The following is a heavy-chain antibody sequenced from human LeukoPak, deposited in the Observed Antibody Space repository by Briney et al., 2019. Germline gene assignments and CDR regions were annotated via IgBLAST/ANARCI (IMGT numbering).Heavy chain of an antibody. CDR2: ITTSDGNT. CDR1: GFTFSSYT. Sequence: AGGSLRLSCAASGFTFSSYTMSWVRQAPGKGLEWVSTITTSDGNTYYADSVKGRFTVSRDNSKNTLFLQMNSLRAEDTAVYYCARAGSSGWYYYYGMDVWGQGTTVTVSS. CDR3: ARAGSSGWYYYYGMDV. D-gene: IGHD6-19*01. V-gene: IGHV3-23*01. J-gene: IGHJ6*02.